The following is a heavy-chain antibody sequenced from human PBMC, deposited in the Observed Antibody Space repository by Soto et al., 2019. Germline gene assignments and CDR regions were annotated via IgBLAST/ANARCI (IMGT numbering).Heavy chain of an antibody. CDR2: IKRDGSEK. D-gene: IGHD4-17*01. J-gene: IGHJ4*02. CDR3: ARVRATDYEIDY. V-gene: IGHV3-7*03. CDR1: GFMFGSYW. Sequence: EVQLVESGGGLVQPGGSLRLSCTASGFMFGSYWMTWVRHVPGKGLEWVAIIKRDGSEKYYVDFVKGRFTISRENADNSVFLDINNLRVDDTATYYCARVRATDYEIDYWGQGALVTVSS.